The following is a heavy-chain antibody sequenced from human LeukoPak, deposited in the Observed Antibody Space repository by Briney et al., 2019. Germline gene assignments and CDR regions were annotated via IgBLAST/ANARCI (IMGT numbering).Heavy chain of an antibody. D-gene: IGHD6-13*01. CDR3: XXXXAXXPFXY. J-gene: IGHJ4*02. CDR2: ISGSGGST. V-gene: IGHV3-23*01. CDR1: GFTFSSYA. Sequence: GGSLRLSCAASGFTFSSYAMSWVRQAPGKGLEWVSAISGSGGSTYYADSVKGRFTISRDNSKNTLYLQMNSLRAEDTAVYYCXXXXAXXPFXYWGQGTLVXVSS.